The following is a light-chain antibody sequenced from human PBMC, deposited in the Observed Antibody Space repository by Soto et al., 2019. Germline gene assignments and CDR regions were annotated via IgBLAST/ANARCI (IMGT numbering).Light chain of an antibody. CDR3: QKYGSSPLT. CDR2: DES. Sequence: EILLQPSHATVSLTPGESAPLSCRASQSISYYLAWYQQKHGQAPRLLIYDESNRATGITDRFSGSGSGKDFTITIRSIETEDFEVYYCQKYGSSPLTCGHGKRREIK. CDR1: QSISYY. V-gene: IGKV3-11*01. J-gene: IGKJ5*01.